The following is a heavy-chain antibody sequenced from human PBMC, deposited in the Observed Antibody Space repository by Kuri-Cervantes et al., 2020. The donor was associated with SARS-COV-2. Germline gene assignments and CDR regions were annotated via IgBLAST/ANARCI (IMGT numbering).Heavy chain of an antibody. V-gene: IGHV3-74*01. D-gene: IGHD3-10*01. Sequence: ETLSLTCAASGFTFSSYWMHWVRQAPGKGLVWVSRINSDGSSTSYADSVKGRFTTSRDNAKNTLYLQMNSLRAEDTAVYYCARDYQYYYGSGSYYLVYYYYGMDVWGQGTTVTVSS. CDR2: INSDGSST. CDR1: GFTFSSYW. J-gene: IGHJ6*02. CDR3: ARDYQYYYGSGSYYLVYYYYGMDV.